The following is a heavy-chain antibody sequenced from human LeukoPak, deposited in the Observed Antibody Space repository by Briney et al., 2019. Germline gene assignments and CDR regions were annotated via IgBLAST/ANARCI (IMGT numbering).Heavy chain of an antibody. J-gene: IGHJ5*02. CDR2: IYRGESDT. CDR3: ARHDVIRGVINWFDP. CDR1: GYSFPSYC. Sequence: GESLPISCKGSGYSFPSYCMGWVRQMPGKGLEWMGNIYRGESDTRYSPSFQGQVTISADKSISTAYLQWSSLKASDNAMYYCARHDVIRGVINWFDPWGQGTLVTVSS. V-gene: IGHV5-51*01. D-gene: IGHD3-10*01.